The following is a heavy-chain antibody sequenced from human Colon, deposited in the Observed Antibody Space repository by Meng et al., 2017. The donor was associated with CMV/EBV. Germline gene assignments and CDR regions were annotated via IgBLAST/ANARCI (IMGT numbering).Heavy chain of an antibody. CDR3: VREDGVVASRGNRFDP. V-gene: IGHV3-74*01. D-gene: IGHD3-10*01. J-gene: IGHJ5*02. Sequence: GESLKISCEASGFTFSHYWMHWVRQAPGKGLEWVSRINTDGRTTDYADSVKGRFTISRDDGRSTLYLQMNSLRAEDTAVYYCVREDGVVASRGNRFDPWGQGTLVTVSS. CDR1: GFTFSHYW. CDR2: INTDGRTT.